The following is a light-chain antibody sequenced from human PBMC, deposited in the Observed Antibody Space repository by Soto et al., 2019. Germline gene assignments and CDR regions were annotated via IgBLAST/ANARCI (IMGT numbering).Light chain of an antibody. CDR2: AAF. Sequence: DIQMTQSPSSLSASVGDRVTITCRASRSIASYLNWYQQKPGKAPRLLIYAAFSLQSGVPSRFSGSGSGTEFILTITSLQPEDFATYYCQQSDSTPFTFGQGTKLEIK. CDR1: RSIASY. J-gene: IGKJ2*01. CDR3: QQSDSTPFT. V-gene: IGKV1-39*01.